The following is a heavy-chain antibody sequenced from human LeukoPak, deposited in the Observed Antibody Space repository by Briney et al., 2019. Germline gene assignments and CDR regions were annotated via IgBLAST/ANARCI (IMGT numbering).Heavy chain of an antibody. D-gene: IGHD2-21*01. Sequence: AASVKVSCKVSGYTLTELSMHWVRQAPGKGLEWMGGFDPEDGETIYAQKFQGRVTMTEDTSTDTAYMEPSSLRSEDTAVYYCATDLYCGGDCYSAFDIWGQGTMVTVSS. CDR3: ATDLYCGGDCYSAFDI. CDR1: GYTLTELS. CDR2: FDPEDGET. J-gene: IGHJ3*02. V-gene: IGHV1-24*01.